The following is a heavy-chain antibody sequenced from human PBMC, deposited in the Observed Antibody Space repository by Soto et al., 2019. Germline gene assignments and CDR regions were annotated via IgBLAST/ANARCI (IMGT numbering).Heavy chain of an antibody. V-gene: IGHV4-34*01. CDR1: GGSFSGYY. D-gene: IGHD6-13*01. CDR3: ASSPTAGYSSFNWFDP. CDR2: INHSGST. Sequence: PSETLSLTCAVYGGSFSGYYWSWIRQPPGKGLEWIGEINHSGSTNYNPSLKSRVTISVDTSKNQFSLKLSSVTAADTAVYYCASSPTAGYSSFNWFDPWGQGTLVTVSS. J-gene: IGHJ5*02.